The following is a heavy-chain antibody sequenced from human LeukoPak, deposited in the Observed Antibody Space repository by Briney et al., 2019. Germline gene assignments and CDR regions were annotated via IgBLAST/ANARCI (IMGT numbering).Heavy chain of an antibody. D-gene: IGHD3-22*01. CDR2: IYSGGST. J-gene: IGHJ4*02. V-gene: IGHV3-66*02. CDR1: GFTVSSNY. CDR3: ASQRTYYYDSSGYL. Sequence: GGSLRLSCAASGFTVSSNYMSWVRQAPGKGLEGGSVIYSGGSTYYTDSVKGRFTISRDNSKNTLYLQMNSLRAEDTAVYYCASQRTYYYDSSGYLWGQGTLVTVSS.